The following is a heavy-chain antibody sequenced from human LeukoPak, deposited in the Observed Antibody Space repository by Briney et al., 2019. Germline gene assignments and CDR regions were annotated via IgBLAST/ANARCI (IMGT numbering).Heavy chain of an antibody. CDR1: GFTFSSYA. J-gene: IGHJ4*02. D-gene: IGHD1-26*01. Sequence: GGSLRLSCAASGFTFSSYAMHWVRQAPGKGLEYVSAISSNGGSTYYANSVKGRFTISRDNAKNSLYLQMNSLRAEDTAVYFCARVRGSYSLDYWGQGTLVTVSS. CDR2: ISSNGGST. V-gene: IGHV3-64*01. CDR3: ARVRGSYSLDY.